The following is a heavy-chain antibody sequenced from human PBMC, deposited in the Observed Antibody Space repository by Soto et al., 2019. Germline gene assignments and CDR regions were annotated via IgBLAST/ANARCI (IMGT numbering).Heavy chain of an antibody. Sequence: SETLSLTCTVSGDSISRYYWSWIRQPPGRALEWIGYIYHSGTTNYNPSLKSRVIISVDTSKSQFSLKLNSVIAADTAVYYCARVPYYYNSSGYYYYGMDVWGQGTTVTVS. V-gene: IGHV4-59*01. CDR1: GDSISRYY. CDR3: ARVPYYYNSSGYYYYGMDV. J-gene: IGHJ6*02. CDR2: IYHSGTT. D-gene: IGHD3-22*01.